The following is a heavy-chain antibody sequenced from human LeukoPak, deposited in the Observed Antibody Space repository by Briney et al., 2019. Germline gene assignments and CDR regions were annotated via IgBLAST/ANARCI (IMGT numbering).Heavy chain of an antibody. J-gene: IGHJ4*02. Sequence: SETLSLTCTASGGSISSNGNNWDWIRQPPGKGLEWVGSIFYTGGTYYNPSLKSRVTISADTSKNHFSLKVSSVTAPDSIFLHCARPSGYSGYDYGYWGQGTLVSVSS. D-gene: IGHD5-12*01. CDR3: ARPSGYSGYDYGY. CDR1: GGSISSNGNN. CDR2: IFYTGGT. V-gene: IGHV4-39*02.